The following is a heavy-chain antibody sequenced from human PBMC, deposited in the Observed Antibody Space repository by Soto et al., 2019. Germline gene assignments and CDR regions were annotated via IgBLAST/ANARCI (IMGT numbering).Heavy chain of an antibody. V-gene: IGHV4-30-4*01. D-gene: IGHD3-10*01. Sequence: SETLSLTCTVSGGSISSGDYYWSWIRPPPGQGLEWTGYIYYSGSNYSNPSIKSRVTISVDTSKNQFSLKLSSVTAADTAVYYCARTIMVRDQVKTINWFDPWGQGTLVTVSS. CDR1: GGSISSGDYY. CDR2: IYYSGSN. J-gene: IGHJ5*02. CDR3: ARTIMVRDQVKTINWFDP.